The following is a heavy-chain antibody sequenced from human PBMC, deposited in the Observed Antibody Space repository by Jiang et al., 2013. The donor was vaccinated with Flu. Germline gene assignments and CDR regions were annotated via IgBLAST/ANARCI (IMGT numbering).Heavy chain of an antibody. CDR3: ARVKTGAWNWLDP. CDR1: GFTFSTYW. Sequence: RLSCAASGFTFSTYWMHWVRQAPGKGLVWLSRINSDGTTITYADSVKGRFTISRDNAKNTLYLQMNSLRAEDTAVYYCARVKTGAWNWLDPWGQGTLVTVSS. D-gene: IGHD1-14*01. CDR2: INSDGTTI. V-gene: IGHV3-74*01. J-gene: IGHJ5*02.